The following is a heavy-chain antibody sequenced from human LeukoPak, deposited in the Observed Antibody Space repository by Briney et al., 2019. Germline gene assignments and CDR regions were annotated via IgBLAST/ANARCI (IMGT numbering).Heavy chain of an antibody. CDR1: GGSIRSGDHY. J-gene: IGHJ5*02. CDR2: IYYRGST. Sequence: SETLSLTCNVSGGSIRSGDHYWGWIRQPPGKGLEWIGRIYYRGSTYYNPSLKSRVTISVDTSKNQFSLKLSSVTAADTAVYYCARHVYWATLGSNWFDPWGQGTLVTVSS. D-gene: IGHD5/OR15-5a*01. CDR3: ARHVYWATLGSNWFDP. V-gene: IGHV4-39*01.